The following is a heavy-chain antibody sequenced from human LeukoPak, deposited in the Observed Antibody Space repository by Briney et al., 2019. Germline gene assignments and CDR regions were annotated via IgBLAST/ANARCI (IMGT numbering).Heavy chain of an antibody. Sequence: GGSLRLSCAASGFTFSSYGMHWVRQAPGKGLEWVSYISSSSSAIYYADSVKGRFTISRDNAKNSLYLQMNSLRDEDTAVYYCARDVEMATIKDAFDIWGQGTMVTVSS. CDR3: ARDVEMATIKDAFDI. D-gene: IGHD5-24*01. CDR2: ISSSSSAI. V-gene: IGHV3-48*02. CDR1: GFTFSSYG. J-gene: IGHJ3*02.